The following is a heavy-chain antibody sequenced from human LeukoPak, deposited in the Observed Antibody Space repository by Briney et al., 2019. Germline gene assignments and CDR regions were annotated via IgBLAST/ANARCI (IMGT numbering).Heavy chain of an antibody. J-gene: IGHJ4*02. D-gene: IGHD6-13*01. CDR1: GFTFDDYA. V-gene: IGHV3-9*01. Sequence: GRSLRLSCAASGFTFDDYAMHWVWQAPGKGLEWVSGISWNSGSIGYADSVKGRFTISRDNAKNSLYPQMNSLRAEDTALYYCAKSTGIAAAGKDFDYRGQGTLVTVSS. CDR2: ISWNSGSI. CDR3: AKSTGIAAAGKDFDY.